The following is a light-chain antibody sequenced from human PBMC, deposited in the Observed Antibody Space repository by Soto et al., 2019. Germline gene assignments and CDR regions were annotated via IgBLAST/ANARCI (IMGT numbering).Light chain of an antibody. Sequence: QSVLTQPPSVSGAPGQRVTISCTGSSSNIGAGYGVHWYQHLPGTAPKLLIYGNSNRPSGVPDRFSGSKSGTSASLAITGLQAEDEADYYCQSYDNSLSGDVFGTGTKLTVL. V-gene: IGLV1-40*01. CDR3: QSYDNSLSGDV. CDR2: GNS. CDR1: SSNIGAGYG. J-gene: IGLJ1*01.